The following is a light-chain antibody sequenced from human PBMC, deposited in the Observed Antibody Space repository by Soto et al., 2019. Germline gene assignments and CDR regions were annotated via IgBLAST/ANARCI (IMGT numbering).Light chain of an antibody. CDR2: AAS. CDR3: QQDYSYPPVT. J-gene: IGKJ1*01. Sequence: AIRMTQSPSSLSASTGDRVTITCRASQGISSYLAWYQQKPGKAPKLLIYAASTLQSGVPSRFSGSGSGTDFTLTISCLQSEDFATYYCQQDYSYPPVTFGQGTKVEIK. CDR1: QGISSY. V-gene: IGKV1-8*01.